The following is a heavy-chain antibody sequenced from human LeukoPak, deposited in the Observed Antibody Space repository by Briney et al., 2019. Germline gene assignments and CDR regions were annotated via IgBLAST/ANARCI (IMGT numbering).Heavy chain of an antibody. J-gene: IGHJ4*02. Sequence: GESLKISCKGSGFTFTSYWIGWVRQMPGKGLEWMGIIYPGDSDTRYRPSFQGQVTISADKSVTTAYLHWSSLKASDTAMYYCARQGDYDFDSWGQGTLVTVSS. D-gene: IGHD4-17*01. CDR3: ARQGDYDFDS. CDR1: GFTFTSYW. CDR2: IYPGDSDT. V-gene: IGHV5-51*01.